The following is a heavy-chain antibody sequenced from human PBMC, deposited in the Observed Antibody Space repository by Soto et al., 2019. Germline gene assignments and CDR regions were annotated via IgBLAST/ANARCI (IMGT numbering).Heavy chain of an antibody. J-gene: IGHJ5*02. CDR2: ISAYNGNT. CDR1: GYTFTSYG. CDR3: AREEGNYYGSGSYTNFDP. D-gene: IGHD3-10*01. V-gene: IGHV1-18*01. Sequence: QVQLVQSGAEVKKPGASVKVSCKASGYTFTSYGISWVRQAPGQGLEWMGWISAYNGNTNYAQKLQGRVTMTTDTTTSTASMELRSLRSDDTAVYYCAREEGNYYGSGSYTNFDPWGQGTLVTVSS.